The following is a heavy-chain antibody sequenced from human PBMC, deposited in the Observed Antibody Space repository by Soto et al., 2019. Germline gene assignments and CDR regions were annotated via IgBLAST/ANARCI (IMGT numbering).Heavy chain of an antibody. J-gene: IGHJ4*02. CDR3: ARENCHVFDH. CDR2: IRDGVGSK. D-gene: IGHD1-1*01. CDR1: GFNFNNYW. Sequence: RGSLRLSCAASGFNFNNYWMSWVRQAPGKGLEWVADIRDGVGSKYYVDSVKGRFTISRDNAKNSLYLQMNSLRAEDTALYYCARENCHVFDHWGQGTRVTVSS. V-gene: IGHV3-7*03.